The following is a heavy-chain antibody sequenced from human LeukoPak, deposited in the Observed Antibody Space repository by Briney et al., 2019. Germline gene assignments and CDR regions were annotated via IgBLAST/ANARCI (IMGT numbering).Heavy chain of an antibody. D-gene: IGHD6-13*01. CDR1: GGSIGSSNYY. J-gene: IGHJ4*02. CDR3: ASSPVNIAAAGHY. V-gene: IGHV4-39*07. Sequence: KPSETLSLTCTVSGGSIGSSNYYWGWIRQPPGKGLEWIGSIYHSGSTYYSPSLKSRVTISVDKSKNQFSLKLSSVTAADTAVYYCASSPVNIAAAGHYWGQGTLVTVSS. CDR2: IYHSGST.